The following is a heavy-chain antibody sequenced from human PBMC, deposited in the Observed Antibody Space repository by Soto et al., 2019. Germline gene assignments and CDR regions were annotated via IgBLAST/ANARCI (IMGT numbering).Heavy chain of an antibody. CDR2: IYYSGST. J-gene: IGHJ6*02. V-gene: IGHV4-30-4*01. CDR1: RGSISSGDYY. D-gene: IGHD3-3*01. CDR3: ARGGEAYYDFWSGYNYYYYGMDV. Sequence: TLSLTCTVSRGSISSGDYYGCWIRQPPGEGLEWIGYIYYSGSTYYNPSIKSRVTISVDTSKNQFSLKLSSVTAADTAVYYCARGGEAYYDFWSGYNYYYYGMDVWGQGTTV.